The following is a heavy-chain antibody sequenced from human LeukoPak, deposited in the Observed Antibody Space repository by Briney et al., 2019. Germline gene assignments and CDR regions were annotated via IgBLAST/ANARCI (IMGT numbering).Heavy chain of an antibody. D-gene: IGHD3-10*01. CDR1: GFTFSSYW. Sequence: PGGSLRLSCAASGFTFSSYWMSWVRQTPGKGLEWVANIKQDGSEKYYVDSVKGRFTISRDNAKNSLYLQMNSLRAEDTAVYYCARSVRRLYGSGRSNWFDPWGQGTLVTVSS. J-gene: IGHJ5*02. CDR3: ARSVRRLYGSGRSNWFDP. V-gene: IGHV3-7*01. CDR2: IKQDGSEK.